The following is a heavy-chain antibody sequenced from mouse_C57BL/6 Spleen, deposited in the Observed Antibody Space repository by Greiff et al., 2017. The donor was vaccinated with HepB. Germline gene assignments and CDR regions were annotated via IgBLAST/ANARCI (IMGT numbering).Heavy chain of an antibody. CDR3: ARRGYDYDGYFDV. CDR2: IYPGDGDT. D-gene: IGHD2-4*01. CDR1: GYAFSSYW. Sequence: VKLKQSGAELVKPGASVKISCKASGYAFSSYWMNWVKQRPGKGLEWIGQIYPGDGDTNYNGKFKGKATLTADKSSSTAYMQLSSLTSEDSAVYFCARRGYDYDGYFDVWGTGTTVTVSS. V-gene: IGHV1-80*01. J-gene: IGHJ1*03.